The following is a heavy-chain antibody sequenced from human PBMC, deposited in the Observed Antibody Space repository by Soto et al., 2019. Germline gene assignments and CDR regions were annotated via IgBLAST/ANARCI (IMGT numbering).Heavy chain of an antibody. D-gene: IGHD6-19*01. CDR1: GFTLSSYG. Sequence: QVQLVASGGGVVQPGTSLRLSCAASGFTLSSYGMHWVRQAPGKGLEWVAVISYNGNNQYYADSVRGRFTISRDNSKSTLYLQMNSLRAEDTAVYYCAKDRGHLAVAAITGGGDFDKWGQGTVVTVSS. CDR2: ISYNGNNQ. V-gene: IGHV3-30*18. CDR3: AKDRGHLAVAAITGGGDFDK. J-gene: IGHJ3*02.